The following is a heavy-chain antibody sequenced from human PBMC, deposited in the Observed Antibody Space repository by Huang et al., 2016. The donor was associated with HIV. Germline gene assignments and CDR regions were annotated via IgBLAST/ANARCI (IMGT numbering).Heavy chain of an antibody. CDR1: GDSVSSSSSA. V-gene: IGHV6-1*01. CDR3: ARVRCSGGYCYGWFDT. D-gene: IGHD2-15*01. Sequence: QVQLQQSGPGLVRPSQTLSLTCAISGDSVSSSSSAWNWIRQSPSRGLEGRVRTYDSAKWNNDLAPAVRTRMTINPDTSKNQFSLRLNSVTPDDTAVYYCARVRCSGGYCYGWFDTWGQGILVTVSS. J-gene: IGHJ5*02. CDR2: TYDSAKWNN.